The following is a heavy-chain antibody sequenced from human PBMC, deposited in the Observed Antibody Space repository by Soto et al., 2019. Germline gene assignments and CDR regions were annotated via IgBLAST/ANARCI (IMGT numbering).Heavy chain of an antibody. Sequence: EVQLLQSGGGLVKPGESLTLSCALSGFTFANAWMSWVRQAPGKGLEWVGRMKIMTDGATTDLAAPVKGRFSISKDESKDTWYLHMTNVKVEGTDLYYCLTDRGAALYNGYSREDQWGQGTRVTVSS. J-gene: IGHJ4*02. CDR2: MKIMTDGATT. V-gene: IGHV3-15*01. CDR1: GFTFANAW. D-gene: IGHD5-12*01. CDR3: LTDRGAALYNGYSREDQ.